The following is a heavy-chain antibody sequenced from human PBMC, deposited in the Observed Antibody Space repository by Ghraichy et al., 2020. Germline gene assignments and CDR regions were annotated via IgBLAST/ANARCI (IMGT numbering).Heavy chain of an antibody. Sequence: GGSLRLSCAASGFTFSNAWMTWVRQPPGKGLEWVGRIKSKTDAGTTDYAAPVKDRFTISRDDSKNTVYLQINSLKTEDTAVYYCTTGYTYGVNEPIGYWGQGTLVTVSS. CDR1: GFTFSNAW. CDR2: IKSKTDAGTT. D-gene: IGHD5-18*01. J-gene: IGHJ4*02. CDR3: TTGYTYGVNEPIGY. V-gene: IGHV3-15*01.